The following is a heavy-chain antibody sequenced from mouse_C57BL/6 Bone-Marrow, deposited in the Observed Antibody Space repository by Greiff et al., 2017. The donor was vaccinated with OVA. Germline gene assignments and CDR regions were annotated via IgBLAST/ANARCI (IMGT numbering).Heavy chain of an antibody. J-gene: IGHJ2*01. V-gene: IGHV1-69*01. D-gene: IGHD1-3*01. CDR1: GYTFTSYW. Sequence: VQLQQPGAELVMPGASVKLSCKASGYTFTSYWMHWVKQRPGQGLEWIGEIDPADGYTNYNQKFKGKSTLTVDKSSSTAYMQLSSLTSEDSAVDYCARSGMGFDYWGQGTALTVSS. CDR3: ARSGMGFDY. CDR2: IDPADGYT.